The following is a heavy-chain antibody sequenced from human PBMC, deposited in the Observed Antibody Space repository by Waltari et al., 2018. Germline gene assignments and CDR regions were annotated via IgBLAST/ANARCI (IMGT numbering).Heavy chain of an antibody. V-gene: IGHV4-39*01. CDR2: FSYDANT. Sequence: QLQLQESGPGLVKPSETLSLTCSVSGGSISSTSYYWGWIRQPPGKGLEWIGSFSYDANTYYNPSLKSRITISVDTSKNQFSLQLRSVTAADTAIYYCARPRRVGGGSLMGLDYWGQGTLVTVSS. CDR3: ARPRRVGGGSLMGLDY. CDR1: GGSISSTSYY. D-gene: IGHD2-15*01. J-gene: IGHJ4*02.